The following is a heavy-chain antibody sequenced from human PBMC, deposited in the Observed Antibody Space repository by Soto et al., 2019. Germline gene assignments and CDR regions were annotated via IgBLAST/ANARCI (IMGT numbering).Heavy chain of an antibody. CDR2: ISGRGST. CDR1: GFTFSSFA. D-gene: IGHD3-16*01. Sequence: GGSLRLACAASGFTFSSFAMSWVRQAPGKGLEWVSGISGRGSTKYADSVKGRFTISRDNSKNNLYLQMNSLRAEDTAGYYCAKEKDYEYVWGTYPYTSDYWGQGTLVTVSS. V-gene: IGHV3-23*01. CDR3: AKEKDYEYVWGTYPYTSDY. J-gene: IGHJ4*02.